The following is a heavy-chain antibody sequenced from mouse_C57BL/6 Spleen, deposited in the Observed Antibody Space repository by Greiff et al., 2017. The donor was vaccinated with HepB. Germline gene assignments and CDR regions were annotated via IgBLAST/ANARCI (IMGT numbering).Heavy chain of an antibody. CDR1: GYTFTSYW. J-gene: IGHJ4*01. CDR2: INPSNGGT. Sequence: QVQLQQSGTELVKPGASAKLSCKASGYTFTSYWMHWVKQRPGQGLEWIGNINPSNGGTNYNEKFKSKATLTVDKSSSTAYMQLSSLTSEESAVYYCARDGYYEAMDYWGQGTSVTVSS. CDR3: ARDGYYEAMDY. V-gene: IGHV1-53*01. D-gene: IGHD2-3*01.